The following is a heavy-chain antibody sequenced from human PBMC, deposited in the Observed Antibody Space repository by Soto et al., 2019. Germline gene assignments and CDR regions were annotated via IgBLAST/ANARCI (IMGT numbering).Heavy chain of an antibody. Sequence: GGSLRLSCAASGFTFSSYAMSWVRQAPGKGLEWVSAISGSDGSTYYADSVKGRFTISRDNSKNTLYLQMNSLRAEDTAVYYCAKGLRRYSSGWYDDYWGQGTLVTVSS. V-gene: IGHV3-23*01. CDR2: ISGSDGST. J-gene: IGHJ4*02. CDR3: AKGLRRYSSGWYDDY. CDR1: GFTFSSYA. D-gene: IGHD6-19*01.